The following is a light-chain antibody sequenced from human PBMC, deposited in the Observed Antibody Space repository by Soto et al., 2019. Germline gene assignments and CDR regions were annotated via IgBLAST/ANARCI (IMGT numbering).Light chain of an antibody. J-gene: IGKJ3*01. V-gene: IGKV1-39*01. CDR1: QNINTY. CDR2: EAS. Sequence: DIQMTQSPSSLSASVGDRVTITCRASQNINTYLNWYQQKPGKAPKLLIFEASSLQSGVPSRFSGSGSRTDFPLTISSLQPEDFATYYCQQSSTAPFTFGPGTKVDIK. CDR3: QQSSTAPFT.